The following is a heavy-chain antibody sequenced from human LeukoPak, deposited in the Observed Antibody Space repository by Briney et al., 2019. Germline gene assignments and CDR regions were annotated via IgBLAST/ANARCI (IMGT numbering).Heavy chain of an antibody. D-gene: IGHD5-24*01. CDR1: GFTFSSYA. V-gene: IGHV3-30-3*01. CDR2: ISYDGSNK. J-gene: IGHJ3*02. Sequence: PGRSLRLSCAASGFTFSSYAMHWVRQAPGKGLEWVAVISYDGSNKYYADSVKGRFTISRDNSKNTLYLQMNSLRAEDTAVYYCAREGDGYNHAFDIWGQGTMVTVSS. CDR3: AREGDGYNHAFDI.